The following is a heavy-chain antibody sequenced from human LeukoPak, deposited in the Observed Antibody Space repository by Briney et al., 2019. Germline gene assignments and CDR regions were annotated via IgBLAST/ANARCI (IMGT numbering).Heavy chain of an antibody. J-gene: IGHJ6*03. CDR3: AAAVVVPAAIPPAAAQYYMDV. Sequence: SETLSLTCAVYGGSFSGYYWSWIRQPPGKGLEWIGYIYYSGSTNYNHSLKSRVTISVDTSKNQFSLKLSSVTAADTAVYYCAAAVVVPAAIPPAAAQYYMDVWGKGTTVTISS. CDR1: GGSFSGYY. D-gene: IGHD2-2*01. CDR2: IYYSGST. V-gene: IGHV4-59*01.